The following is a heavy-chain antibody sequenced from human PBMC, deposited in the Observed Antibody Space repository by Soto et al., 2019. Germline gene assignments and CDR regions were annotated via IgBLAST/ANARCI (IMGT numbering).Heavy chain of an antibody. V-gene: IGHV1-69*13. J-gene: IGHJ6*02. CDR2: IIPIFGTA. CDR1: GSTVDSCG. CDR3: ARGFAYYYYGMDV. Sequence: SSVRVSYRASGSTVDSCGISLVRQAPGQGLEWMGGIIPIFGTANYAQKFQGRVTITADESTSTAYMELSSLRSEDTAVYYCARGFAYYYYGMDVWGQGTTVTVSS.